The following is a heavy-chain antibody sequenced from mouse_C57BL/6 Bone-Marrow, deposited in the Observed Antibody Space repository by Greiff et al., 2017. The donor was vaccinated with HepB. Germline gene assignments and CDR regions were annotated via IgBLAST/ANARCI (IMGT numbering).Heavy chain of an antibody. CDR2: INPNNGGT. D-gene: IGHD2-3*01. CDR3: ARGGWLLRPY. CDR1: GYTFTDYY. Sequence: EVQLQQSGPELVKPGASVKISCKASGYTFTDYYMNWVKQSHGKSLEWIGDINPNNGGTSYNQKFKGKATLTVDKSSSTAYMELRSLTSEDSAVYYCARGGWLLRPYWGQGTLVTVSA. V-gene: IGHV1-26*01. J-gene: IGHJ3*01.